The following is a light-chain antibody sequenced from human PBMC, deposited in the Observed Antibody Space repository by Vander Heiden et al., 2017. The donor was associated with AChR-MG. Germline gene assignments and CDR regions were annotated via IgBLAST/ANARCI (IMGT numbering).Light chain of an antibody. CDR3: SSYASATTLRV. J-gene: IGLJ3*02. V-gene: IGLV2-14*01. CDR1: SSDVGRYNY. CDR2: EVN. Sequence: QSALTQPASVSGTPGQSITIYFTGSSSDVGRYNYVSWYQQHPGKAPQLLIYEVNYRPSGVSHRFSGSKSGNTASLTISGLQAEDEGDYYCSSYASATTLRVFGGGTKLTVL.